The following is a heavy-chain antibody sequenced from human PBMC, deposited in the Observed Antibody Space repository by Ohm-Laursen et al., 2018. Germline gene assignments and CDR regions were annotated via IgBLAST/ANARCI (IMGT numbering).Heavy chain of an antibody. CDR2: ISWNSGSI. D-gene: IGHD6-13*01. J-gene: IGHJ6*02. Sequence: SLRLSCTASGFTFDDYAMHWVRQAPGKGLEWVSGISWNSGSIGYADSVKGRFTISRDNAKNSLYLQMNSLRSEDTAVYYCARGPLIAGYGMDVWGQGTTVTVSS. V-gene: IGHV3-9*01. CDR1: GFTFDDYA. CDR3: ARGPLIAGYGMDV.